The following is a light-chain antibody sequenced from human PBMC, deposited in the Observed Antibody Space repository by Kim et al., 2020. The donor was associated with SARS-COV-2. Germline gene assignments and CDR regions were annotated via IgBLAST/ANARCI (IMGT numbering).Light chain of an antibody. CDR3: QAWDSNIVV. V-gene: IGLV3-1*01. Sequence: SVSPGPTASITCSGDKLGDKYVCWYQQRPGQSPVMVIYEDAKRPSGIPERFSGSNSGNTATLTISGTQAADEADYFCQAWDSNIVVFGGGTQLTVL. CDR1: KLGDKY. J-gene: IGLJ3*02. CDR2: EDA.